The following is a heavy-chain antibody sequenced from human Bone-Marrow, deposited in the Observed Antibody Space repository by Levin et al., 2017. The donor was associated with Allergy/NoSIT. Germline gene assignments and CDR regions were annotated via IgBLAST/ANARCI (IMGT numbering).Heavy chain of an antibody. J-gene: IGHJ4*02. D-gene: IGHD3-22*01. Sequence: ASVKVSCKASGYTFTSYYMHWVRQAPGQGLEWMGIINPSGGSTSYAQKFQGRVTMTRDTSTSTVYMELGSLRSEDTAVYYCARDHTYYYDSSGYYNFDYWGQGTLVTVSS. CDR2: INPSGGST. CDR1: GYTFTSYY. CDR3: ARDHTYYYDSSGYYNFDY. V-gene: IGHV1-46*01.